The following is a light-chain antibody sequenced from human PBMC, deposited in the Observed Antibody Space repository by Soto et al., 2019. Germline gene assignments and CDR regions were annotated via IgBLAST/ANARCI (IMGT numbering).Light chain of an antibody. CDR3: ATWDDSRNMV. Sequence: QSVLTQPPSASGTPGQRVTVSCSGSRSNIGNNYVYWYQQVPGTAPKLLMHSNNQRPSGVPDRFSAYKSGSSASLAISGLRSEDDADYYCATWDDSRNMVFGGGTKLTVL. CDR1: RSNIGNNY. J-gene: IGLJ3*02. CDR2: SNN. V-gene: IGLV1-47*02.